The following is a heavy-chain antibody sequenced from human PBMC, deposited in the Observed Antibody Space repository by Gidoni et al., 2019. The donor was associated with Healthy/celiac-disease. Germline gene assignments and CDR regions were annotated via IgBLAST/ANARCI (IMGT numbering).Heavy chain of an antibody. CDR2: ISWNSCSI. Sequence: EVQLVESGGGLVQPGRSLRLSCAASGFTFDDYAMHWVRQAPGKGLDGVSGISWNSCSIGYADSVKGRFTISRDNAKNSLYLQMNSLRAEDTALYYCAKGGRDYYDSSGYLRYFDYWGQGTLVTVSS. D-gene: IGHD3-22*01. CDR3: AKGGRDYYDSSGYLRYFDY. V-gene: IGHV3-9*01. CDR1: GFTFDDYA. J-gene: IGHJ4*02.